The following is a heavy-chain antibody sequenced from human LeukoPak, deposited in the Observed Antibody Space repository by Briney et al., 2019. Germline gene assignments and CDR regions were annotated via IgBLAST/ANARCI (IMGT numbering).Heavy chain of an antibody. Sequence: SETLSLTCTVSGGSISSYYWSWIRQPPGKGLEWIGYIYNSGGTNYNPSLKSRVTISVDTSKNQFSLKLSSVTAADTAVYYCARSYCGGDCYENYYYYYMDVWGKGTTVTVSS. CDR1: GGSISSYY. V-gene: IGHV4-59*01. CDR2: IYNSGGT. CDR3: ARSYCGGDCYENYYYYYMDV. D-gene: IGHD2-21*02. J-gene: IGHJ6*03.